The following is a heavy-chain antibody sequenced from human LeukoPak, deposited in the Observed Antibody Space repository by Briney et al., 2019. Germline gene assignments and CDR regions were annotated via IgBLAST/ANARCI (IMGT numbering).Heavy chain of an antibody. CDR3: AKDPSVAGTSDY. J-gene: IGHJ4*02. V-gene: IGHV3-23*01. CDR2: ISGSGGST. CDR1: GFTFSSYA. D-gene: IGHD6-19*01. Sequence: GGSLRLSCAASGFTFSSYARSWVRQAPGKGLEWVSAISGSGGSTYYADSVKGRLTISRDNSKNTLYLQMNSLRAEDTAVYYCAKDPSVAGTSDYWGQGTLVTVSS.